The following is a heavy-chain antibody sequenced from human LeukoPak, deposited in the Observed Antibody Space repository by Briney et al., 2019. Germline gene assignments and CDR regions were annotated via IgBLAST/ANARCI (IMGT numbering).Heavy chain of an antibody. Sequence: ASVKVSCKASGYTFTNYALSWVRQAPGQGLEWMGWISAYNGNTHYAQKFQGRVTMTTDTSTSTAYLGLRSLRSDDTAVYYCARDRVAGAFYFDYWGQGTLVTVSS. CDR1: GYTFTNYA. CDR2: ISAYNGNT. J-gene: IGHJ4*02. V-gene: IGHV1-18*04. D-gene: IGHD6-19*01. CDR3: ARDRVAGAFYFDY.